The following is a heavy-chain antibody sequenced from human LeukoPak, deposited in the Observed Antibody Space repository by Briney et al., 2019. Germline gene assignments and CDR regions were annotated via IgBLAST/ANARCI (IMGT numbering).Heavy chain of an antibody. CDR3: ARSSSIAAAGPANRFDP. D-gene: IGHD6-13*01. V-gene: IGHV1-18*01. Sequence: ASLKVSCKAPGYTFTSSRICSVRQAPGQRLEWMGWISAYDVNTNYAQKLQGRVTLTTDTSTSTAYMELRSLRSDETAVYYCARSSSIAAAGPANRFDPWGQGTLVTVSS. J-gene: IGHJ5*02. CDR2: ISAYDVNT. CDR1: GYTFTSSR.